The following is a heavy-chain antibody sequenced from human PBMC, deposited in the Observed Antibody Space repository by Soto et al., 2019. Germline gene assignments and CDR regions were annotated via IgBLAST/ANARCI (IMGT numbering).Heavy chain of an antibody. D-gene: IGHD2-2*01. V-gene: IGHV3-30*18. J-gene: IGHJ4*02. CDR2: ISYDGSDK. CDR1: GFTFNTFG. Sequence: PVGSLRRSGSASGFTFNTFGMHWVRQAPGKWLEWVAVISYDGSDKYYSDSVRGRFTISRDNSMNTLYLQMNSLRTEDTAVYYCAKSPNFYCSSYHCYKYYFDYWGQGTLVTVSS. CDR3: AKSPNFYCSSYHCYKYYFDY.